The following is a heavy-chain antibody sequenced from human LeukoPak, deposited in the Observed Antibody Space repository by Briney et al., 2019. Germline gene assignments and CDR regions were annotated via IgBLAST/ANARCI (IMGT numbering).Heavy chain of an antibody. CDR3: TREGVDVFDI. CDR1: GFTFSSYN. V-gene: IGHV3-21*01. J-gene: IGHJ3*02. D-gene: IGHD3-10*01. Sequence: PGGSLRLSCAASGFTFSSYNMNWVRQAPGKGLEWVSSISTGSTYIYYADSVKGRFTISRDNTKNSLYLQMNSLRAEDTAVYYYTREGVDVFDIWGQGTMVTVSS. CDR2: ISTGSTYI.